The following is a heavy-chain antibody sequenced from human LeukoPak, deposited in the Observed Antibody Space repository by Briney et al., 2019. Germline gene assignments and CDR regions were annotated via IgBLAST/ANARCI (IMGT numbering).Heavy chain of an antibody. J-gene: IGHJ6*02. D-gene: IGHD1-7*01. CDR2: INPNSGGT. CDR1: GYTFTSYG. V-gene: IGHV1-2*02. Sequence: EASVKVSCKASGYTFTSYGISWVRQAPGQGLEWMGWINPNSGGTNYAQKFQGRVTMTRDTSISTAYMELSRLRSDDTAVYYCARGYWNYETKAYYYYGMDVWGQGTTVTASS. CDR3: ARGYWNYETKAYYYYGMDV.